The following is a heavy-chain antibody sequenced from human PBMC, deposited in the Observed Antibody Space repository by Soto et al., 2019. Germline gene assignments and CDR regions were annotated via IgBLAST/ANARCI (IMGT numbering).Heavy chain of an antibody. J-gene: IGHJ4*02. CDR3: AKDGADFWSVYDLDY. CDR1: GFTFRNYA. V-gene: IGHV3-23*01. D-gene: IGHD3-3*01. CDR2: ISGSGGST. Sequence: GGSLRLSCDASGFTFRNYAMNWVRQAPGKGLEWVSAISGSGGSTYYADSVKGRFTISRDNSKNTLYLQMNSLRAEDTAVYYCAKDGADFWSVYDLDYWGQGTLVTVSS.